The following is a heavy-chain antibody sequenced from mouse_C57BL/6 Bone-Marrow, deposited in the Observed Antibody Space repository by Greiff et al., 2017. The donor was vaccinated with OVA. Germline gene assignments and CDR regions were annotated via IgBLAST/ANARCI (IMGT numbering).Heavy chain of an antibody. V-gene: IGHV1-81*01. CDR2: TYPRSGNT. J-gene: IGHJ1*03. D-gene: IGHD1-1*01. CDR1: GYTFTSYG. Sequence: QVQLQQSGAELARPGASVKLSCKASGYTFTSYGISWVKQRTGQGLEWIGETYPRSGNTYYNEKFKGKATLTADKSSSTAYMELRSLTSEDSAVYFCARGYGSSYWYFDVWGTGTTVTVSS. CDR3: ARGYGSSYWYFDV.